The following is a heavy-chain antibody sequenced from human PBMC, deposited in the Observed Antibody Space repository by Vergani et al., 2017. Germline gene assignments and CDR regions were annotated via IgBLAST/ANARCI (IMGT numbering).Heavy chain of an antibody. D-gene: IGHD2-8*01. Sequence: QVQLPESGPGLVEPSETLSLTCTVSGGSISSYHWSWIRQPPGKGLEWIGYIYYSGSTNYNPSLKSRVTISVDTSKNQFSLKLSSVTAADTAVYYWARGGLMRRAGDYFDYWGQGTLVTVSS. CDR2: IYYSGST. J-gene: IGHJ4*02. CDR1: GGSISSYH. CDR3: ARGGLMRRAGDYFDY. V-gene: IGHV4-59*01.